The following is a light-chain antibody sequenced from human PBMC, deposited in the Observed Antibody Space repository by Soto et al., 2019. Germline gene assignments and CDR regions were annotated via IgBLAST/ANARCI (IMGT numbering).Light chain of an antibody. CDR2: DVS. J-gene: IGLJ1*01. Sequence: QSALTQPASVSGSPGQSITISCTGTSSDVGGYNYVSWYQQHPGKAPKLMIYDVSNRPSGVSNRFSGSKYGNTASLTISGLQAQDEADYYCSSYTSSSTRVFGTGTKLTVL. V-gene: IGLV2-14*01. CDR3: SSYTSSSTRV. CDR1: SSDVGGYNY.